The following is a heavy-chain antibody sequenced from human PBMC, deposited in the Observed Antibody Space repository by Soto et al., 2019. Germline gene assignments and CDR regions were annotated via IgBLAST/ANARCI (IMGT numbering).Heavy chain of an antibody. J-gene: IGHJ6*02. D-gene: IGHD4-17*01. CDR2: IKSKTDGGTT. V-gene: IGHV3-15*07. Sequence: GSLRLSCAASGFTFSNAWMNWVRQAPGKGLEWVGRIKSKTDGGTTDYAAPVKGRFTISRDDSKNTLYLQMNSLKTEDTAVYYCTTDLTVTTFYYYGMDVWGQGTTVTVSS. CDR1: GFTFSNAW. CDR3: TTDLTVTTFYYYGMDV.